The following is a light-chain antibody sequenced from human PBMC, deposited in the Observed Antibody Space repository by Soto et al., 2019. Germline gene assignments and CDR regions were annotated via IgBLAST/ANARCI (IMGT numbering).Light chain of an antibody. CDR3: QVWDSSSDHPV. J-gene: IGLJ3*02. Sequence: SSELTQPPSVSVAPGKTARITCGGNNIGSKSVHWYQQQPGQAPVLVIYYDSDRPSGIPERFSGSNSGNTATLTISRVEAGDEADYYCQVWDSSSDHPVFGGGTKLTVL. V-gene: IGLV3-21*04. CDR2: YDS. CDR1: NIGSKS.